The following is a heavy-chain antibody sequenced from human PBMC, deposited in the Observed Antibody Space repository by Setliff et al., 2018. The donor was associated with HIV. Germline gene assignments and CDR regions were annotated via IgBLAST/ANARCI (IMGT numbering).Heavy chain of an antibody. V-gene: IGHV4-4*09. CDR1: GGSISTSY. J-gene: IGHJ4*02. CDR2: IYISGTT. D-gene: IGHD2-2*01. Sequence: PSETLSLTCTVSGGSISTSYWNWIRQPPGKGLEWIAYIYISGTTNYNPSLTSRFTIPIDTSRNQFSLKLGSVTAADTAMYYCARGFDYAPRPPLYYFDYWGQGTLVAVSS. CDR3: ARGFDYAPRPPLYYFDY.